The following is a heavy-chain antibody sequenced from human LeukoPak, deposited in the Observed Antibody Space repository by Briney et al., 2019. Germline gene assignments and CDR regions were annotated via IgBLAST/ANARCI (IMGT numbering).Heavy chain of an antibody. CDR1: GFTFSSYW. CDR2: INTDGSST. D-gene: IGHD6-6*01. V-gene: IGHV3-74*01. J-gene: IGHJ4*02. Sequence: GGSLRLSCAASGFTFSSYWMSWVRQAPGKGLVWVSRINTDGSSTSYADSVKGRFTISRDNAKNTLYLQMNSLRAEDTAVYYCARTRYSSSSMDYWGQGTLVTVSS. CDR3: ARTRYSSSSMDY.